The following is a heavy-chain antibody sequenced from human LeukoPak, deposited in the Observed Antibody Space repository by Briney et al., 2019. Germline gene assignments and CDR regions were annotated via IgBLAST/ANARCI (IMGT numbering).Heavy chain of an antibody. J-gene: IGHJ4*02. CDR1: GGTFSSYA. D-gene: IGHD5-24*01. CDR3: ARVKRDGYNLYDY. CDR2: IIPILGIA. Sequence: SVKVSCKASGGTFSSYAISWVRQAPGQGLEWMGRIIPILGIANYAQKFQGRVTITADKSTSTAYMELSSLRSEDTAVYYCARVKRDGYNLYDYWGQGTLVTVSS. V-gene: IGHV1-69*04.